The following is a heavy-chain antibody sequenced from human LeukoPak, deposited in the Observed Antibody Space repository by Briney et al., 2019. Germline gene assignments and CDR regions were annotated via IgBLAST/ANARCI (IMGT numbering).Heavy chain of an antibody. CDR3: AKDRLGTLGVVIQDY. CDR2: ISGTGGST. J-gene: IGHJ4*02. V-gene: IGHV3-23*01. Sequence: PGGSLRLSCAVSGFTFSSYAMSWVRQAPGKGLEWVAAISGTGGSTYYADSVKGRIIISRDNSKRTLHLQMSSLRAEDTAVYYCAKDRLGTLGVVIQDYWGQGTLVTVSS. CDR1: GFTFSSYA. D-gene: IGHD3-3*01.